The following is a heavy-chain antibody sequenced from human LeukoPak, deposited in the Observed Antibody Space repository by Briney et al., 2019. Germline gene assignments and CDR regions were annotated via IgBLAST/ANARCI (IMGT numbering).Heavy chain of an antibody. V-gene: IGHV3-21*01. CDR1: GFTFSSYS. D-gene: IGHD4-17*01. Sequence: GGSLRLSCAASGFTFSSYSMNWVRQAPGKGLEWVSSISSSSSYIYYADSVRGRFTISRDNAKNSLYLQMNSLRAEDTAVYYCAGATVTTDSLCYWGQGTLVAVSS. J-gene: IGHJ4*02. CDR2: ISSSSSYI. CDR3: AGATVTTDSLCY.